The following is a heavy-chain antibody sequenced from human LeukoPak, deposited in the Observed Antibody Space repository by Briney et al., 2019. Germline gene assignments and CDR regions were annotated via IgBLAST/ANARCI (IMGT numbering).Heavy chain of an antibody. CDR1: GGTFSSYA. CDR2: IIPIFGTA. D-gene: IGHD3-16*01. Sequence: GASVKVPCKASGGTFSSYAISWVRQAPGQGLEWMGGIIPIFGTANYAQKFQGRVTITADESTSTAYMELSSLRSEDTAVYYCAKDGGLYYMDVWGKGTTVTVSS. V-gene: IGHV1-69*01. CDR3: AKDGGLYYMDV. J-gene: IGHJ6*03.